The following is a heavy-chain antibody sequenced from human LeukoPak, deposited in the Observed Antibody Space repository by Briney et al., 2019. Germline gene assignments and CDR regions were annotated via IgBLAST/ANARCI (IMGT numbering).Heavy chain of an antibody. CDR2: ISGSDGVT. CDR1: GSTFSSYS. CDR3: AKAGSYPTYNFAS. V-gene: IGHV3-23*01. D-gene: IGHD1-26*01. J-gene: IGHJ4*02. Sequence: GRSLRLSCAASGSTFSSYSMSWVRQAPGKGLEWVSIISGSDGVTFYADSVKGRFTVSRDDSKNTLFLQLNTLRAEDTAVYSCAKAGSYPTYNFASWGQGPLVTVPP.